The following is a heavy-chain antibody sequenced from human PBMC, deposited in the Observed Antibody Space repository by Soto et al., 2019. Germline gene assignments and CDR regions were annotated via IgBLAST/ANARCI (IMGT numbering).Heavy chain of an antibody. CDR2: ISYDGSNK. D-gene: IGHD1-26*01. CDR3: AKDRLRGGFLTTATTNGMDV. J-gene: IGHJ6*02. Sequence: QVQLVESGGGVVQPGRSLRLSCAASGFTFSSYGMHWVRQAPGKGLEGVALISYDGSNKYYADSVKGRFSISRDNSKNTLYLQMNSLRAGDTAVYYCAKDRLRGGFLTTATTNGMDVWGQGTTVTVSS. CDR1: GFTFSSYG. V-gene: IGHV3-30*18.